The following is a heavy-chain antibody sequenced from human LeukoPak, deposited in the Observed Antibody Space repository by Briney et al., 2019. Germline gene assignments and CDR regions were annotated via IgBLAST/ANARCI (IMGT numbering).Heavy chain of an antibody. V-gene: IGHV3-21*01. D-gene: IGHD3-3*01. CDR1: GFTFSSYS. CDR3: ARDSSNFWSGYPPDY. Sequence: GGSLRLSCAASGFTFSSYSMNWVRQAPGKGLEWVSSISSSSSYIYYADSVKGRLTISRDNAKNSLYLQMNSLRAEDTAVYYCARDSSNFWSGYPPDYWGQGTLVTVSS. CDR2: ISSSSSYI. J-gene: IGHJ4*02.